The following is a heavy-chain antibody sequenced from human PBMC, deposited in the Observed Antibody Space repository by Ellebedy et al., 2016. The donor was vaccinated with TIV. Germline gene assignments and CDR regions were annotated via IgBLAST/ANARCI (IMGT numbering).Heavy chain of an antibody. CDR2: INPNSGGT. CDR3: ARDEYTGVDYYDSSGYYIY. V-gene: IGHV1-2*02. J-gene: IGHJ4*02. D-gene: IGHD3-22*01. CDR1: GYTFTGYY. Sequence: AASVKVSCKASGYTFTGYYMHWVRQAPGQGLEWMGWINPNSGGTNYAQKFQGRVTMTRDTSISTAYMELSRLRSDDTAVYYCARDEYTGVDYYDSSGYYIYWGQGTLVTVSS.